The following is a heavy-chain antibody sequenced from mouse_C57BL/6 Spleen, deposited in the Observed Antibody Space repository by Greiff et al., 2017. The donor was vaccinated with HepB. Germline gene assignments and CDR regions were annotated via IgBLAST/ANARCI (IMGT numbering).Heavy chain of an antibody. Sequence: QVQLKQSGAELVRPGASVTLSCKASGYTFTDYEMHWVKQTPVHGLEWIGAIDPETGGTAYNQKFKGKAILTADKSSSTAYMELRSLTSEDSAVYYCTRHWYWYFDVWGTGTTVTVSS. D-gene: IGHD4-1*01. J-gene: IGHJ1*03. CDR3: TRHWYWYFDV. CDR2: IDPETGGT. V-gene: IGHV1-15*01. CDR1: GYTFTDYE.